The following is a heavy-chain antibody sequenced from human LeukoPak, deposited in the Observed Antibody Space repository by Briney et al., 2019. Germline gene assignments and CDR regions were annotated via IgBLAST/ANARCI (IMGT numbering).Heavy chain of an antibody. D-gene: IGHD6-19*01. CDR1: GFTFSTYS. J-gene: IGHJ4*02. V-gene: IGHV3-21*01. CDR3: ARVGYSSGWYFDY. CDR2: ISSTSSYI. Sequence: GGSLRLSCAACGFTFSTYSMNWVRQDPGKGLEWVSSISSTSSYIYYADSVKGRFTISRDNAQKSLYLQMNSLRAEDTAVYYCARVGYSSGWYFDYWGQGTLVTVSS.